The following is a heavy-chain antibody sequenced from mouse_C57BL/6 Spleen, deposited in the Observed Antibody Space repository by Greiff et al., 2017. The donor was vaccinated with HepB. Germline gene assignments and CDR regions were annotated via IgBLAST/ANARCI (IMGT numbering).Heavy chain of an antibody. D-gene: IGHD2-5*01. CDR1: GYTFTSYW. J-gene: IGHJ2*01. Sequence: QVQLQQPGAELVMPGASVKLSCKASGYTFTSYWMHWVKQRPGQGLEWIGEIAPSDSYTNYNQKFKGQSTLTVDKSSSTAYMQLSSLTSEDSAVYYCARAYYSNQDYWGQGTTLTVSS. V-gene: IGHV1-69*01. CDR2: IAPSDSYT. CDR3: ARAYYSNQDY.